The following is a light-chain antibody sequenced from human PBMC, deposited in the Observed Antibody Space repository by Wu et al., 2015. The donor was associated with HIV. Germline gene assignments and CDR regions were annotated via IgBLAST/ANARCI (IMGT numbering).Light chain of an antibody. Sequence: DIQMTQSPSSLSASVGDRVTITCRASQGISNFLAWYQQKPGKPPKVLIYAASTLQSGVPSRFSGSGSGTDFTLTISSLQPEDVATYYCQQYNGFSQYSFGQGTKLEIK. CDR2: AAS. CDR1: QGISNF. J-gene: IGKJ2*03. CDR3: QQYNGFSQYS. V-gene: IGKV1-27*01.